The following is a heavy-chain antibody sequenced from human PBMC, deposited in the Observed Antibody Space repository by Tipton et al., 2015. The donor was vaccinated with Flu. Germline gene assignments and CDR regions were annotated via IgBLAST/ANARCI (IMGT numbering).Heavy chain of an antibody. CDR1: GFTFGTYA. Sequence: SLRLSCAASGFTFGTYALHWVRQAPGKGLEWVAVISYDGSNEYYADSVKGRFTISKDNYRNTLYLQMHSLRPEDTAVYYCARGGTMAALVPFDCWGQGTLVTVSS. V-gene: IGHV3-30-3*01. CDR3: ARGGTMAALVPFDC. D-gene: IGHD1-7*01. CDR2: ISYDGSNE. J-gene: IGHJ4*02.